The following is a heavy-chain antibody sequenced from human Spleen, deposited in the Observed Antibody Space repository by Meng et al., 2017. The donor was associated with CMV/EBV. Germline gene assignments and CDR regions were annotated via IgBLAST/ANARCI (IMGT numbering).Heavy chain of an antibody. D-gene: IGHD3-22*01. J-gene: IGHJ4*02. V-gene: IGHV4-39*01. CDR3: ARHCGEYYYDSSGYYLDY. Sequence: SSSSYYWGWLRQPPGQGLECIGSIYYSARTSYNPSLKSRVTISVDTSKNPFSLKLSSVTAADSAVYYCARHCGEYYYDSSGYYLDYWGQGTLVTVSS. CDR1: SSSSYY. CDR2: IYYSART.